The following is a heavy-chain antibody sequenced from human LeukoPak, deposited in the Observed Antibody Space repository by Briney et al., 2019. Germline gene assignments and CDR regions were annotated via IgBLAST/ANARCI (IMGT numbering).Heavy chain of an antibody. V-gene: IGHV3-48*03. Sequence: PGGSLRLSYVASGFTFSYYEMNWVRQAPGKGLEWLSYISSRGDTIFYADSVKGRFTISRDNANNSLYLQLTSLRAEDTAVYYCARSYYGSETKIPYHVDSWGQGTLVTVSS. CDR1: GFTFSYYE. CDR2: ISSRGDTI. D-gene: IGHD3-10*01. J-gene: IGHJ5*01. CDR3: ARSYYGSETKIPYHVDS.